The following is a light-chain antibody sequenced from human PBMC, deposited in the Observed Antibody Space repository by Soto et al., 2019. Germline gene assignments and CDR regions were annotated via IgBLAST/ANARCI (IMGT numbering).Light chain of an antibody. V-gene: IGLV1-40*01. CDR3: QSYDSSLSGPYV. CDR1: SSNIGAGYD. J-gene: IGLJ1*01. Sequence: QSVLAQPPSVSGAPGQRVTISCTVSSSNIGAGYDVHWYRQLPGTAPKLLIYGNSNRPSGVPDRFSGSKSGTSASLAITGLQAEDEADYYCQSYDSSLSGPYVFGTGTKVTVL. CDR2: GNS.